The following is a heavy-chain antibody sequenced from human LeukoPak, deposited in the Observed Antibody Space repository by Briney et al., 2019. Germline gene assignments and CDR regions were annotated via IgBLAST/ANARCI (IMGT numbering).Heavy chain of an antibody. V-gene: IGHV4-59*08. CDR3: ARPARERGYAFDI. D-gene: IGHD1-26*01. CDR1: GGSISSYY. Sequence: SETLSLTCTVSGGSISSYYWSWIRQPPGKGLEWIGYIYYSGSTNYNPSLKSRVTISVDTSKNQFSLKLSSVTAADTAVYNCARPARERGYAFDIWGQGTMVTVSS. CDR2: IYYSGST. J-gene: IGHJ3*02.